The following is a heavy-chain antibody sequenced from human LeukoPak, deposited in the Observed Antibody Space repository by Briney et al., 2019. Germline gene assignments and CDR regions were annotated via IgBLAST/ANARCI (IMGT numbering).Heavy chain of an antibody. D-gene: IGHD4-17*01. Sequence: SETLSLTCSVSGGSINNYYWSWIRQPPGKGLEWIAYIYYTGSTSSNPSLKNRVTVSVDTSKNQFSLKLSSVTAADTAVYYCVRHGPSYGNFQPWGQGTLVTVSS. J-gene: IGHJ1*01. V-gene: IGHV4-59*08. CDR1: GGSINNYY. CDR2: IYYTGST. CDR3: VRHGPSYGNFQP.